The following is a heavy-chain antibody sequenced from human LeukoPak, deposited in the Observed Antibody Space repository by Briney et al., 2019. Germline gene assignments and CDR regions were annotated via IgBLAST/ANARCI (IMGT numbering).Heavy chain of an antibody. CDR2: IYYSGYT. CDR3: ARGQVYFDY. J-gene: IGHJ4*02. Sequence: PSETLSLTCTVSGASISSYYWSWIRQPPGKGLEYIGYIYYSGYTTYNPSLKSRVTISLDTSRNKSSLKLTSVTAADTAVYYCARGQVYFDYWGQGALVTVSS. V-gene: IGHV4-59*01. CDR1: GASISSYY.